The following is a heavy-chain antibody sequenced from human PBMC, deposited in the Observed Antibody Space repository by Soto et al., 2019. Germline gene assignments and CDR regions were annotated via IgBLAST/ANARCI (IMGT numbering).Heavy chain of an antibody. CDR1: GFAFSSYP. D-gene: IGHD4-17*01. J-gene: IGHJ4*02. Sequence: QVQLVESGGGVVQPGSSLRLSCAASGFAFSSYPVHWVRQAPGKGLEWVALISYDGSNKYYADSVKGRLIISRDNSKNMLYLQMNSLRTEVTAVYYCAREATTVGHIQLFDYWGQGTLVTVSS. V-gene: IGHV3-30-3*01. CDR3: AREATTVGHIQLFDY. CDR2: ISYDGSNK.